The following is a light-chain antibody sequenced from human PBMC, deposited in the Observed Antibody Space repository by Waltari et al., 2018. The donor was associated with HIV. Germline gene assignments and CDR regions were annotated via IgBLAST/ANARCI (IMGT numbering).Light chain of an antibody. V-gene: IGLV1-51*01. CDR2: DDN. Sequence: QPVVTQSPSVSAAPGPQGTISCSGSHSTIGSSYGYWYQHLPGIAPKLLIYDDNERPSGIPDRFSGSKSGTSATLGITGLQTGDEAEYYCATWDKSLNIVLFGGGTKVTVL. CDR1: HSTIGSSY. J-gene: IGLJ2*01. CDR3: ATWDKSLNIVL.